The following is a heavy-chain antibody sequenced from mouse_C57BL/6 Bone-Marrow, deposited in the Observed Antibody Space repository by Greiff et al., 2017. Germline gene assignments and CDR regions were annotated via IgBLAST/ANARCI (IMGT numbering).Heavy chain of an antibody. CDR2: IDPSDSYT. CDR3: AGFYGYFYYFDY. V-gene: IGHV1-50*01. D-gene: IGHD2-2*01. CDR1: GYTFTSYW. Sequence: VQLQQPGAELVKPGASVKLSCKASGYTFTSYWMQWVKQRPGQGLEWIGEIDPSDSYTNYNQKFKGKATLTVDTSSSTAYMLLSRLTSEDSAVYYCAGFYGYFYYFDYWGQGTTLTVSS. J-gene: IGHJ2*01.